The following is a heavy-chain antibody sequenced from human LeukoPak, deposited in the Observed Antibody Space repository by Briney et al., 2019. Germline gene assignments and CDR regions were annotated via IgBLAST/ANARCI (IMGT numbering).Heavy chain of an antibody. CDR1: GYTFTGYY. D-gene: IGHD5-12*01. J-gene: IGHJ6*02. CDR2: INPNSGGT. V-gene: IGHV1-2*02. Sequence: SVKVSCKASGYTFTGYYMHWVRQAPGQGLEWMGWINPNSGGTNFAQKFQGRVTMTRDTSISTAYMQLSRLRSDDTAVYYCARIYSGYDRDYYGMDVWGQGTTVTVSS. CDR3: ARIYSGYDRDYYGMDV.